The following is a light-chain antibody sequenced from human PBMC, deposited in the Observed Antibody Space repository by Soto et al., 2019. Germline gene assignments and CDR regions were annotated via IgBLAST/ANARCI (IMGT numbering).Light chain of an antibody. Sequence: NFMLTQPHSVSESPGKTVTISCTRSSGSIASNYVQWYQQLPGSAPTTVIYEDNQRPSGVPDRFSGSIDSSSNSASLTISGLKTEDEADYYCQSYDSSNWVFGGGTKVTVL. CDR3: QSYDSSNWV. CDR2: EDN. CDR1: SGSIASNY. V-gene: IGLV6-57*03. J-gene: IGLJ3*02.